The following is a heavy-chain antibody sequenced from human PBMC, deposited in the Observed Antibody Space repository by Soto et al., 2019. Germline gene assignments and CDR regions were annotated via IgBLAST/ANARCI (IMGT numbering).Heavy chain of an antibody. D-gene: IGHD5-12*01. CDR1: GFTFSSYR. Sequence: QVHLVESGGAVVQPGTSLRLSCTASGFTFSSYRMHWVRQAPGKGLEWVAIIWYDGSHKFYVDSVKGRFAVSRDNSKNTVSLQMNSLTGQDTAGYYCARPRDSGDVPAALEIWGRGALVTISS. CDR3: ARPRDSGDVPAALEI. J-gene: IGHJ3*02. CDR2: IWYDGSHK. V-gene: IGHV3-33*01.